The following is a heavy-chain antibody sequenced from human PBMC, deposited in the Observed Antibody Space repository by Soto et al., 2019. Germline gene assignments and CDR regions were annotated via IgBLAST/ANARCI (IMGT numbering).Heavy chain of an antibody. J-gene: IGHJ6*02. CDR2: ISSSSSYI. Sequence: GGSLRLSCAASGFTFSGYSMNWVRQAPGKGLEWVSSISSSSSYIYYADSVKGRFTISRDNAKNSLYLQMNSLRAEDTAVYYCARLGGYCSGGSCPYGMDVWGQGTTVTVSS. V-gene: IGHV3-21*01. CDR3: ARLGGYCSGGSCPYGMDV. D-gene: IGHD2-15*01. CDR1: GFTFSGYS.